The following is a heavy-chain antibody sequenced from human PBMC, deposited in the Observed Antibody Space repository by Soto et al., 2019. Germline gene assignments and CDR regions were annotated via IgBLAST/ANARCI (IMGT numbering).Heavy chain of an antibody. J-gene: IGHJ4*02. CDR2: ISSSSSYI. CDR1: VFAFSSYS. CDR3: ERDGEYGSPNSYFDY. D-gene: IGHD3-10*01. V-gene: IGHV3-21*01. Sequence: PGGCLRLCCAASVFAFSSYSMNWVRKSPGKGLEWVSSISSSSSYIYYADSVKGRFTISRDNAKNSLYLQMNSLRAEDTAVYYCERDGEYGSPNSYFDYWGQGTLVTVSS.